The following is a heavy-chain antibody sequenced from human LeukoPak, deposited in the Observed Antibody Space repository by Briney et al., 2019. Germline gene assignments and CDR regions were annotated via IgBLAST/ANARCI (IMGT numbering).Heavy chain of an antibody. CDR3: ASVDTYYYFDY. D-gene: IGHD5-18*01. CDR1: GGTFSSYA. CDR2: IIPIFGTA. J-gene: IGHJ4*02. Sequence: ASVKVSCKASGGTFSSYAISWVRQAPGQGLEWMGGIIPIFGTANYAQKFQGRVTITADKSTSTAYMELSSLRSEDTAVYYCASVDTYYYFDYWGQGTLVTVSS. V-gene: IGHV1-69*06.